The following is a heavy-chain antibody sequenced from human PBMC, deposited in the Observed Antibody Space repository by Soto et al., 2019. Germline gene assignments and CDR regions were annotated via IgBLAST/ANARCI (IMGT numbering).Heavy chain of an antibody. D-gene: IGHD3-3*01. V-gene: IGHV3-23*01. J-gene: IGHJ6*02. CDR2: ISGSGGST. Sequence: PGGSLRLSCAASGFTFSSYAMSWVRQAPGKGLEWVSAISGSGGSTYYADSVKGRFTISRDNSKNTLYLQMNSLRAEDTAVYYCAKDGVNPADAASGVLRFLEWSAVNYYYYGMDVWGQGTTVTVSS. CDR1: GFTFSSYA. CDR3: AKDGVNPADAASGVLRFLEWSAVNYYYYGMDV.